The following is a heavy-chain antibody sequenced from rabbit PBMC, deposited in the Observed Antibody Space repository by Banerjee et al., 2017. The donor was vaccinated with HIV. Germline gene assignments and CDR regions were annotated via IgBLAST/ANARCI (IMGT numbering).Heavy chain of an antibody. V-gene: IGHV1S45*01. CDR2: INAGGST. J-gene: IGHJ4*01. CDR3: ARGVHTEYFNL. Sequence: QEQLEESGGALVTPGGTLTLTCTASGFDFSSYWMSWVRQAPGKRLEWIGWINAGGSTWYASWVNGRFIISKTSSTTVTLQMTSLTAADTATYFCARGVHTEYFNLWGPGTLVTVS. CDR1: GFDFSSYW.